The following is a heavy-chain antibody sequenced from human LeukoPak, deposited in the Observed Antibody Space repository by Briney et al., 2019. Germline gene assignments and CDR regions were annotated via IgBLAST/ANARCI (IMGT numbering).Heavy chain of an antibody. CDR1: GGSFSGYY. Sequence: PSETLSLTCAVYGGSFSGYYWSWLRQPPGKGLEWIGFIFYSGTTNYNPSLKSRVTISVDTSKNQFSLKLSSVTAADTAVYYCARGGWNKFDYWGQGTLVTVSS. CDR3: ARGGWNKFDY. J-gene: IGHJ4*02. D-gene: IGHD3-22*01. V-gene: IGHV4-59*01. CDR2: IFYSGTT.